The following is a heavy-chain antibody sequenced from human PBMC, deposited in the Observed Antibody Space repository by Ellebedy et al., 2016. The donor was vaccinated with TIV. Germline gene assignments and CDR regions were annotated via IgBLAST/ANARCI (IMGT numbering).Heavy chain of an antibody. CDR1: GYTFTNYD. CDR2: MNPKSENG. Sequence: AASVKVSCKASGYTFTNYDITWVRQATGQGLAWVGSMNPKSENGGFAQTFQGRVTMTSDTSMSTAYTELSSLRPEDTAVYYCARSSDMDYNYYGMDVWGQGTTVIVSS. D-gene: IGHD3-9*01. V-gene: IGHV1-8*01. CDR3: ARSSDMDYNYYGMDV. J-gene: IGHJ6*01.